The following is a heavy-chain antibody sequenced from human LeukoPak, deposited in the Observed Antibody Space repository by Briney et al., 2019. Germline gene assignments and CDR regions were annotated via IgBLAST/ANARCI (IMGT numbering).Heavy chain of an antibody. J-gene: IGHJ4*02. V-gene: IGHV4-59*01. D-gene: IGHD4-23*01. Sequence: TSSETLSLTCTVSGGSISNYYWSWMRQPPGEGLEWIGYIYYSGSTNYNPSLKSRVTISVDTSKNQFSLKLSSVTAADTAVYYCAIGLRWPDYWGQGTLVTVSS. CDR2: IYYSGST. CDR3: AIGLRWPDY. CDR1: GGSISNYY.